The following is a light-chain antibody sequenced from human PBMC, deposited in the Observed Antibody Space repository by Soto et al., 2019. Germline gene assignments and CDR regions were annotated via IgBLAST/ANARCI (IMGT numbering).Light chain of an antibody. V-gene: IGKV3-20*01. J-gene: IGKJ2*01. CDR2: AAS. CDR1: QNIRSNH. Sequence: EIVLTQSPGTLSLSPGERATLSCRASQNIRSNHLAWYQQRPGQAPRLLIFAASGRPTAIPDRFSGSGSGSDFTLSISRLEPEDFAMYYCQQYCGSPYTVGHGTKLEIK. CDR3: QQYCGSPYT.